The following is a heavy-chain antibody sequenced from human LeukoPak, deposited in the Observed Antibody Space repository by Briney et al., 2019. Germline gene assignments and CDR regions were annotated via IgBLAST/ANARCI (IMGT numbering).Heavy chain of an antibody. D-gene: IGHD4-17*01. CDR3: AKDLSSYGDYGRDYGMDV. Sequence: GGSLRLSCAASGFTFSAYWMNWVRQAPGKGLEWVANINQDGSEKYYVDSVEGRFTISRDNSKNTLYLQMNSLRAEDTAVYYCAKDLSSYGDYGRDYGMDVWGQGTTVTVSS. J-gene: IGHJ6*02. CDR2: INQDGSEK. V-gene: IGHV3-7*01. CDR1: GFTFSAYW.